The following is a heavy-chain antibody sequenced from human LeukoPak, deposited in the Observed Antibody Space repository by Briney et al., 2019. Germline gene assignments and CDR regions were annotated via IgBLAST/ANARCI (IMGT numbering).Heavy chain of an antibody. D-gene: IGHD1-20*01. CDR1: GGSISSYY. J-gene: IGHJ4*02. CDR3: ARDTVTGTTPGTFDY. CDR2: IYYSGST. V-gene: IGHV4-59*01. Sequence: SETLPLTCTVSGGSISSYYWSWIRQPPGRGLEWIGYIYYSGSTNYNPSLKSRVTISVDTSKSQFSLKLSSVTAADTAVYYCARDTVTGTTPGTFDYWGQGTLVTVSS.